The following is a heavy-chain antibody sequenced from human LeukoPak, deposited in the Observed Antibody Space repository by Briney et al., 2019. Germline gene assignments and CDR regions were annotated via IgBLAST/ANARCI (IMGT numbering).Heavy chain of an antibody. CDR2: INHSGST. CDR3: ARGRSSATVSLDY. J-gene: IGHJ4*02. V-gene: IGHV4-34*01. Sequence: SETLSLTCAVYGGPFSGYYWSWIRQPPGKGLEWIGEINHSGSTNYNPSLKSRVTISVDTSKNQFSLKLSSVTAADTAVYYCARGRSSATVSLDYWGQGTLVTVSS. D-gene: IGHD2-15*01. CDR1: GGPFSGYY.